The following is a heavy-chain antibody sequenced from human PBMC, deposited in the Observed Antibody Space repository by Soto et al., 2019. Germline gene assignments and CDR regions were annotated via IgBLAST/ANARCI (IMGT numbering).Heavy chain of an antibody. V-gene: IGHV1-18*01. CDR1: GYTFTSYG. Sequence: ASVKVSCKASGYTFTSYGISWVRQAPGQGLEWMGWISAYNGNTNYAQKLQGRVTMTTDTSTSTAYMELRSLRSDDTAVYYCARIWVFSNILTGYYSQLIDYWGQGTLVTVSS. CDR2: ISAYNGNT. CDR3: ARIWVFSNILTGYYSQLIDY. D-gene: IGHD3-9*01. J-gene: IGHJ4*02.